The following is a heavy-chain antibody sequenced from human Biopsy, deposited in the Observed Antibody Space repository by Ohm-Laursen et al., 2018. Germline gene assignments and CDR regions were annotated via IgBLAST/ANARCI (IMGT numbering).Heavy chain of an antibody. Sequence: TLSLTCPVSGGSISSSTTYYWAWLRQPPGKGLEWIGSIYNTETTFYNPSLKSRLTISVDTSTNQFPLKVSSATAADTALYFCARHPTGFWFDPWGHGTLVTVSS. CDR1: GGSISSSTTYY. V-gene: IGHV4-39*01. CDR2: IYNTETT. CDR3: ARHPTGFWFDP. J-gene: IGHJ5*02.